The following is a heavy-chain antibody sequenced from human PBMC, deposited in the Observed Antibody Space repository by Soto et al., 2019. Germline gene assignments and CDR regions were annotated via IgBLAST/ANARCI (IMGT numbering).Heavy chain of an antibody. CDR1: GGSMSGSF. CDR3: ARGAGCSSSWPFDP. J-gene: IGHJ5*02. D-gene: IGHD6-13*01. V-gene: IGHV4-59*01. Sequence: SETLSLTCTVSGGSMSGSFWSWIRQPPGKGLEWIGYIYYSGNTDYNPSLKSRVTISVDTSKNQFSLKLSSVTAADTAVYYCARGAGCSSSWPFDPWGQGTLVTVSS. CDR2: IYYSGNT.